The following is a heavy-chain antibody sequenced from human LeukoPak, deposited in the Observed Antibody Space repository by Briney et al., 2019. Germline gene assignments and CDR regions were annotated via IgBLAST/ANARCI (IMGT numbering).Heavy chain of an antibody. CDR1: GFIFSSYG. Sequence: PGRSLRLSCAASGFIFSSYGIHWVRQAPGKGLEWVAVISYDGSNKYYADSVQGRFTISRDNSKNTLYLQLNSLRAEDTAVYYCARDSPTFDIWGQGTMVTVSS. J-gene: IGHJ3*02. CDR2: ISYDGSNK. V-gene: IGHV3-30*03. CDR3: ARDSPTFDI.